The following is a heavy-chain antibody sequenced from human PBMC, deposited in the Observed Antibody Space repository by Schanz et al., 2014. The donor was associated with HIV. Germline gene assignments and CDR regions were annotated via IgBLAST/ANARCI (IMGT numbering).Heavy chain of an antibody. V-gene: IGHV3-30*03. J-gene: IGHJ4*02. CDR2: ISHDGSDT. D-gene: IGHD3-22*01. CDR3: ARDLPNPYFDFSGPAGDY. CDR1: GFTFSTYA. Sequence: QVQLVESGGGVVQPGRSLRLSCAASGFTFSTYAFHWVRQAPDKGLESVAVISHDGSDTYYVDSVKGRFTISRDNSKNTLYLQMNSLRAEDTAVYYCARDLPNPYFDFSGPAGDYWGQGALVTVSS.